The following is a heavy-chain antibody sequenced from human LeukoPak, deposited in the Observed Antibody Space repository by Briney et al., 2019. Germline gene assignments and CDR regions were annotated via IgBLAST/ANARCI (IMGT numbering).Heavy chain of an antibody. Sequence: NPSETLSLTCTVSGGSISSYYWSWIRQPAGKGLEWIGRIYTSGSTNYNPSLKSRVTMSVDTSKNQFSLKLSSVTAADTAVYYCARDLGSSGWYGDYFDYWGQGTLVTVSS. V-gene: IGHV4-4*07. J-gene: IGHJ4*02. CDR2: IYTSGST. CDR3: ARDLGSSGWYGDYFDY. CDR1: GGSISSYY. D-gene: IGHD6-19*01.